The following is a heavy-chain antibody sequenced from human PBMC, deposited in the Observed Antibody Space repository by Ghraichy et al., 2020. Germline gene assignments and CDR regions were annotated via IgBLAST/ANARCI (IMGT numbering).Heavy chain of an antibody. CDR2: IYYSGST. J-gene: IGHJ5*02. CDR1: GGSISSSSYY. Sequence: SETLSLTCTVSGGSISSSSYYWGWIRQPPGKGLEWIGSIYYSGSTYYNPSLKSRVTISVDTSKNQFSLKLSSVTAADTAVYYCAVGLGSPPGNWFDPWGQGTLVTVSS. V-gene: IGHV4-39*01. CDR3: AVGLGSPPGNWFDP. D-gene: IGHD1-26*01.